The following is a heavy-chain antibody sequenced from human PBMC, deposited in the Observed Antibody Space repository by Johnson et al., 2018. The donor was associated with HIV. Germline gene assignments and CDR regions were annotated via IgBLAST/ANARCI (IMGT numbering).Heavy chain of an antibody. J-gene: IGHJ3*02. CDR1: GFTFSDYY. CDR3: ARDMKGQPVRSDGALDI. CDR2: ISSSGSTI. D-gene: IGHD6-6*01. Sequence: QVQLVESGGGLVKSGGSLRLSCAASGFTFSDYYMSWIRQAPGKGLEWVSSISSSGSTIYYADSVKGRFTISRDNAKSSLYLQMNSLRAEDTAVYYCARDMKGQPVRSDGALDIWGQGTMVTVAS. V-gene: IGHV3-11*04.